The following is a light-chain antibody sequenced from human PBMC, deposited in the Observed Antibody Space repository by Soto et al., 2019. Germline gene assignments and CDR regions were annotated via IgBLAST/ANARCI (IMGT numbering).Light chain of an antibody. J-gene: IGKJ3*01. CDR3: QKYNRAPFT. CDR1: QDISNF. Sequence: DIQMTQSPSSLSAYVGDRVSITCRASQDISNFVAWYQQIPGKVPQLLISEASTLQSGVSSRFSGSGSGTDFTLTINNLQPEDVGTYYCQKYNRAPFTFGPGTKVGIK. V-gene: IGKV1-27*01. CDR2: EAS.